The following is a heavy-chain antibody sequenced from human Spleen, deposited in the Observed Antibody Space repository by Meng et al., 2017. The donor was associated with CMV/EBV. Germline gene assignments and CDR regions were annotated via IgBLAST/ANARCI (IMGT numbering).Heavy chain of an antibody. V-gene: IGHV3-30*02. CDR3: TKAYTAMGRDY. CDR2: IRYDGNNK. J-gene: IGHJ4*02. CDR1: GFTFSSYG. D-gene: IGHD5-18*01. Sequence: GESLKISCAASGFTFSSYGMHWVRQAPGKGLEWVAFIRYDGNNKYYADSVKGRSTISRDKSKNTLYLQMNSLRAEDTAVYYCTKAYTAMGRDYWGQGTLVTVSS.